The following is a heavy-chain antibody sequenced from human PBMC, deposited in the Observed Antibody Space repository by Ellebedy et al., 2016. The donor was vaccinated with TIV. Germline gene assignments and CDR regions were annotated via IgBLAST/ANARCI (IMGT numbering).Heavy chain of an antibody. CDR3: ARGRPIVWFGECLPGEADGAFDS. J-gene: IGHJ3*02. CDR1: GYTFTSYD. CDR2: MNPDSGNT. D-gene: IGHD3-10*01. V-gene: IGHV1-8*03. Sequence: AASVKVSCKASGYTFTSYDINWVRQAPGQGLEWMGWMNPDSGNTVYAQKFQGRVTITRDTSISTAYMELSSLRSEDTAVYYCARGRPIVWFGECLPGEADGAFDSWGQGTMVTVSS.